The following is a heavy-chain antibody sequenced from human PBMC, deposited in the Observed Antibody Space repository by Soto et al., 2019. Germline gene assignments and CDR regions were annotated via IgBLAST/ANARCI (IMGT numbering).Heavy chain of an antibody. V-gene: IGHV3-30*18. J-gene: IGHJ4*01. Sequence: GGSLRLSCAASGFTFSSYGIHWVRQAPGNGLEWVSAISYDGTNTNYADSVKGRFTISRDNSKNTLYLQMNSLRPEDTAVYYCAKDSGGRGYTYGYYFDYWGRGTLVTVSS. CDR1: GFTFSSYG. D-gene: IGHD5-18*01. CDR3: AKDSGGRGYTYGYYFDY. CDR2: ISYDGTNT.